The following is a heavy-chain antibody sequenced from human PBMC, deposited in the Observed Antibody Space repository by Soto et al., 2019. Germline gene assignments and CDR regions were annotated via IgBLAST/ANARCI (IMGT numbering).Heavy chain of an antibody. D-gene: IGHD3-22*01. V-gene: IGHV3-23*01. Sequence: GGSLRLARAASGFTFSSYAMSWVRQAPGKGLEWVSAISDSGGSTYYADSVKGRFTISRDNSKNTLYLQMNSLRAEDTAVYYCAKHDSSGSHPIFWGQGTLVTVSS. CDR2: ISDSGGST. CDR3: AKHDSSGSHPIF. CDR1: GFTFSSYA. J-gene: IGHJ4*02.